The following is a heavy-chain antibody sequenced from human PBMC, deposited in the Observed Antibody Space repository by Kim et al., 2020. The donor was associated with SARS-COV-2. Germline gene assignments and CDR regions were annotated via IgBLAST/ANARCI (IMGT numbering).Heavy chain of an antibody. J-gene: IGHJ5*02. CDR2: ISGSGGST. CDR3: AKATGDVLLWFGELLKTGGWFDP. CDR1: GFTFSSYA. D-gene: IGHD3-10*01. Sequence: GGSLRLSCAASGFTFSSYAMSWVRQAPGKGLEWVSAISGSGGSTYYADSVKGRFTISRDNSKNTLYLQMNSLRAEDTAVYYCAKATGDVLLWFGELLKTGGWFDPWGQGTLVTVSS. V-gene: IGHV3-23*01.